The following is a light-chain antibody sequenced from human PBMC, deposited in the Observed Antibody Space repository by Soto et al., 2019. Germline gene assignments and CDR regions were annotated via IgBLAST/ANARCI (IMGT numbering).Light chain of an antibody. CDR3: QQAGTSPRT. J-gene: IGKJ1*01. V-gene: IGKV3-20*01. CDR1: QSVRSSY. Sequence: EIVLTQSPGTLSLSPGERATLSCRASQSVRSSYLAWYQQQLGQAPRLLIYGVSNRATGIPGRFSGSASGIAFTLTSSRLESEDFGVYYCQQAGTSPRTFGQGTQVEIK. CDR2: GVS.